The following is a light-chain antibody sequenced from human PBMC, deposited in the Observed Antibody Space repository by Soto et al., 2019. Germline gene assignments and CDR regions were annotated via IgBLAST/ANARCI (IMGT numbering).Light chain of an antibody. CDR1: SSNIGAGYD. Sequence: QAVVTQPPSVSGAPGQRVTISCTGSSSNIGAGYDVHWYQQLPGTAPRLLFSGNNNRPSGVPDRFSGSKSGTSASLAITGLQAEDEADYYCQSYDDSLSVYVFGTGTKLTVL. V-gene: IGLV1-40*01. CDR2: GNN. J-gene: IGLJ1*01. CDR3: QSYDDSLSVYV.